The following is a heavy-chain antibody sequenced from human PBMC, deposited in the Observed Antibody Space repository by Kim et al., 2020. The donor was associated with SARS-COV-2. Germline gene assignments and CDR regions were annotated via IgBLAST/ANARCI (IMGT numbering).Heavy chain of an antibody. Sequence: SETLSLTCSVSDDSITTYYWSWVRQPPDKGLEWIAHMSYSGDTNYNPSLRSRVTISIDTSKNQVSLKLTSVTAADTAMYYCVRDSQDRGAYFDDYFYSWG. CDR3: VRDSQDRGAYFDDYFYS. J-gene: IGHJ4*01. D-gene: IGHD1-26*01. CDR1: DDSITTYY. CDR2: MSYSGDT. V-gene: IGHV4-59*13.